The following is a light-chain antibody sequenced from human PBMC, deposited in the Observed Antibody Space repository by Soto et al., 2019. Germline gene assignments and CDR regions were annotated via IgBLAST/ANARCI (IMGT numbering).Light chain of an antibody. CDR1: QSVSSN. J-gene: IGKJ1*01. CDR3: QQYNSWWT. V-gene: IGKV3-15*01. CDR2: GAS. Sequence: EIVMTQSPATLSVSPGARATLSCRASQSVSSNLAWYQQKPGQAPRLLIYGASTRATGIPARFSGSGCGTEFTLTISSLQSEYFAVYYCQQYNSWWTLGQGTKVEIK.